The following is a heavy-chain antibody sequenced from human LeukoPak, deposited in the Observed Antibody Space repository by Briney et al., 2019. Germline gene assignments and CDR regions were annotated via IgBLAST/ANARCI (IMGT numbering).Heavy chain of an antibody. V-gene: IGHV1-8*01. Sequence: ASVKVSCKASGYTFTSYDINWVRQATGQGLEWMGWMNPNSGNTGYAQKFQGRVTMTRDMSTSTVYMELSSLRSEDTAVYYCARDGVHSSSYYFDYWGQGTLVTVSS. CDR2: MNPNSGNT. CDR1: GYTFTSYD. D-gene: IGHD6-6*01. J-gene: IGHJ4*02. CDR3: ARDGVHSSSYYFDY.